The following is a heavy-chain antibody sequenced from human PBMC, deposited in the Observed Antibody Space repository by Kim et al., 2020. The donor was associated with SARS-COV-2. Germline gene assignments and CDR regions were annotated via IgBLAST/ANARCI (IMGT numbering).Heavy chain of an antibody. V-gene: IGHV3-48*03. CDR2: I. Sequence: INCTDTVRRHCTISRDTDKHSLYLQMNSLRAEDTAVYYCARGPDYSPFDYWGQGTLVTVSS. CDR3: ARGPDYSPFDY. J-gene: IGHJ4*02. D-gene: IGHD4-4*01.